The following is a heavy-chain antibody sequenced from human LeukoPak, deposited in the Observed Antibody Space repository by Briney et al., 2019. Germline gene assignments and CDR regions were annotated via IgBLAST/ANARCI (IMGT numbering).Heavy chain of an antibody. D-gene: IGHD5-18*01. Sequence: PSETLSLTCTVSGGSISSYYWSWIRQPPGKGLESNGYIYYSGSTNYNPSLKSRVTISVDTSKNQFSLKLSSVTAADTAVYYCAGVGVPRGYSYGQLDYWGQGTLVTVSS. CDR1: GGSISSYY. CDR2: IYYSGST. V-gene: IGHV4-59*01. J-gene: IGHJ4*02. CDR3: AGVGVPRGYSYGQLDY.